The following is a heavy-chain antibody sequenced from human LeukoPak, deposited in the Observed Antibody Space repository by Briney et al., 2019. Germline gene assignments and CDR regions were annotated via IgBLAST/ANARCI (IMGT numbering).Heavy chain of an antibody. CDR3: ARDFACSSGDYGNDGFDI. CDR2: INDSGNI. J-gene: IGHJ3*02. CDR1: GGSVNLYY. D-gene: IGHD4-17*01. V-gene: IGHV4-59*02. Sequence: SETLSLTCSVSGGSVNLYYWSWIRQSPAKGLEWIGYINDSGNIYYNPSLKSRVTITLDTSQKQVSLRLTSVTAADTAVYYCARDFACSSGDYGNDGFDIWGRGTMVLVSS.